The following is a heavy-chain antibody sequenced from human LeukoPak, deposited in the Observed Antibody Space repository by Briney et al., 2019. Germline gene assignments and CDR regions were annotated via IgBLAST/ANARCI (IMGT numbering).Heavy chain of an antibody. Sequence: GGSLRLSCAASGFTFSSYWMSWVRQAPGKGLEWVANIKQDGSEKYYVDSVKGRFTISRDNAKNSLYLQMNSLRAEDTAVYYCARVITIFGDYYYMDVWGKGTTVTVSS. J-gene: IGHJ6*03. CDR1: GFTFSSYW. CDR2: IKQDGSEK. V-gene: IGHV3-7*01. D-gene: IGHD3-3*01. CDR3: ARVITIFGDYYYMDV.